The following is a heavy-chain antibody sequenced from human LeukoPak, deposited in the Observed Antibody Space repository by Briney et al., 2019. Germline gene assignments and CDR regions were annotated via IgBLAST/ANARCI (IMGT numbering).Heavy chain of an antibody. D-gene: IGHD2-2*01. J-gene: IGHJ3*02. CDR3: ARGKMTVVVPAAMANDAFDI. Sequence: GASVKVSCKASGYTFTSYGISWVRQAPGQGLEWMGWISAYNGNTNYAQKLQGRVTMTTDTSTSTAYMELRSLRSDDTAVYYCARGKMTVVVPAAMANDAFDIWGQGTMVTVSS. CDR1: GYTFTSYG. V-gene: IGHV1-18*01. CDR2: ISAYNGNT.